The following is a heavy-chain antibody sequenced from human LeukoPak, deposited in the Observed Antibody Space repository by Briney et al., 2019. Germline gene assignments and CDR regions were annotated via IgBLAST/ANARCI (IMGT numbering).Heavy chain of an antibody. J-gene: IGHJ5*02. CDR1: GYTFTSYD. CDR2: MNPNSGNT. V-gene: IGHV1-8*01. D-gene: IGHD3-3*01. CDR3: AGSITIFGVPEGGFDP. Sequence: ASVKVSCKASGYTFTSYDINWVRQATGQGREWMGWMNPNSGNTGYAQKFQGRVTMTRNTSISTAYMELSSLRSEDTAVYYCAGSITIFGVPEGGFDPWGQGTLVTVSS.